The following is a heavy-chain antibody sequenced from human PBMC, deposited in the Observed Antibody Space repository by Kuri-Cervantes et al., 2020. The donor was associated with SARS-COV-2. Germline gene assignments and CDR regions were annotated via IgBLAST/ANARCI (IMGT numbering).Heavy chain of an antibody. CDR1: GDSISSSSYY. CDR3: ARLFSPWSVVSDY. J-gene: IGHJ4*02. Sequence: GSLRLSCTVSGDSISSSSYYWGWIRQPPGKGLEWIGTIYYSGSTDYNPSLKSRVTISVDTSKNQFSLKLRSVTATDTAVYYCARLFSPWSVVSDYWGQGTLVTVSS. CDR2: IYYSGST. D-gene: IGHD1-1*01. V-gene: IGHV4-39*01.